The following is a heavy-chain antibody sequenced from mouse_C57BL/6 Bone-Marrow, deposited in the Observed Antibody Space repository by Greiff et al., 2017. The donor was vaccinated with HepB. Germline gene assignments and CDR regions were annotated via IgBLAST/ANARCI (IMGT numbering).Heavy chain of an antibody. Sequence: VQLQQSGAELARPGASVKLSCKASGYTFTSYGISWVKQRTGQGLEWIGEIYPRSGNTYYNEKFKGKATLTADKSSSIAYMELRSLTSEDSAVYFCARGGLLPMDYWGQGTSVTVSS. CDR1: GYTFTSYG. D-gene: IGHD2-13*01. CDR2: IYPRSGNT. CDR3: ARGGLLPMDY. V-gene: IGHV1-81*01. J-gene: IGHJ4*01.